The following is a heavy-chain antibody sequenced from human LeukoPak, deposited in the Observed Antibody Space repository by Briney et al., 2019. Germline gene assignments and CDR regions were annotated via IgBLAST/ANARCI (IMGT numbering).Heavy chain of an antibody. Sequence: GGSLRLSCAASGFTFSSFSMNWVRQAPGKGLEWVSYIRSSGSGTDYTGSVKGRFTISRDNAKNSLYLQMNSLRAEDTAVYYCARSRYCSSTSCYSDYWGQGTLVTVSS. CDR2: IRSSGSGT. J-gene: IGHJ4*02. V-gene: IGHV3-48*04. CDR3: ARSRYCSSTSCYSDY. D-gene: IGHD2-2*01. CDR1: GFTFSSFS.